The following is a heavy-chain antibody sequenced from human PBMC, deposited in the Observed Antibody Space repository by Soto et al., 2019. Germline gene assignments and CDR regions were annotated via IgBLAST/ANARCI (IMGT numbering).Heavy chain of an antibody. D-gene: IGHD2-21*01. Sequence: SVKASCKDSGYTLASYGSSWVRQAPGQGLEWMGWISAYNGNTNYAQKLQGRVTMTTDTSTSTAYMELRSLRSDDTAVYYCAREFPGDPWGQGTLVTVSS. J-gene: IGHJ5*02. CDR3: AREFPGDP. V-gene: IGHV1-18*01. CDR1: GYTLASYG. CDR2: ISAYNGNT.